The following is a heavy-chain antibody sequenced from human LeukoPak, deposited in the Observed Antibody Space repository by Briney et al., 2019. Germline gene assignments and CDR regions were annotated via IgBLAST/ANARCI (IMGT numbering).Heavy chain of an antibody. CDR1: GFNIGHYG. CDR2: ISYDGSNK. D-gene: IGHD3-10*01. CDR3: AKDWYRTSGRQLDS. V-gene: IGHV3-30*12. J-gene: IGHJ5*01. Sequence: PGGSLRLSCVGSGFNIGHYGLHWVRQAPGKGLEWVAVISYDGSNKYYADSVKGRFTISRDNSKNTLYVQMNSLRAEDTAVYYCAKDWYRTSGRQLDSWGQGTLVTVSS.